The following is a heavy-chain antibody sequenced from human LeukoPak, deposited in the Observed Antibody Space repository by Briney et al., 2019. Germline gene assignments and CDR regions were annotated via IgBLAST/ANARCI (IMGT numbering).Heavy chain of an antibody. CDR2: ISYDGSNK. Sequence: GGSLRLSCAASGFTFSSYGMHWVRQAPGKGLEWVAVISYDGSNKYYADSVKGRFTISRDNSKNTLYLQMNSLRAEDTAVYYCARDLGQYYDTSDNWFDPWGQGTLVTVSS. CDR1: GFTFSSYG. CDR3: ARDLGQYYDTSDNWFDP. D-gene: IGHD3-22*01. V-gene: IGHV3-30*03. J-gene: IGHJ5*02.